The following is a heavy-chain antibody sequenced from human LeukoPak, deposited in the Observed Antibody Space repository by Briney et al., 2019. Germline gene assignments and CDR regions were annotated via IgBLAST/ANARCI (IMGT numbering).Heavy chain of an antibody. Sequence: GGSLRLSCAASGFTFSSYWMSWVRQAPGKGLEWVANIKQDGSEKYYVDSVKGRFTISRDNAKNSLYVQMNSLRAEDTAVYYCAKDPRTGTTFSATAAFDIWGQGTMVTVSS. D-gene: IGHD1-7*01. V-gene: IGHV3-7*03. CDR3: AKDPRTGTTFSATAAFDI. CDR1: GFTFSSYW. CDR2: IKQDGSEK. J-gene: IGHJ3*02.